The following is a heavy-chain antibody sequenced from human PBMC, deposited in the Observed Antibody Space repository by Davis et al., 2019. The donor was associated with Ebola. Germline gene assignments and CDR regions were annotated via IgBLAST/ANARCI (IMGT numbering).Heavy chain of an antibody. J-gene: IGHJ4*02. V-gene: IGHV1-18*01. CDR3: ARDGKPGYFVEY. CDR2: ISTYNDNT. D-gene: IGHD4-23*01. Sequence: AASVKVSCKASGYSFTSYSMNWVRQAPGQGLEWMGWISTYNDNTNYVQKLQGRVIMTTDTSTSTAYMELRSLGYDDTAVYYCARDGKPGYFVEYWGQGTLVTVSS. CDR1: GYSFTSYS.